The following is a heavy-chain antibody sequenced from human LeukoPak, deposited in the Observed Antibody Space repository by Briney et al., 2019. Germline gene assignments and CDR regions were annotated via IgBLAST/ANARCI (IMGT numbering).Heavy chain of an antibody. V-gene: IGHV3-66*01. CDR2: IYSGGST. J-gene: IGHJ6*02. CDR1: GFTVSNNY. Sequence: GGSLRLSCAASGFTVSNNYMSWVRQAPGKGLEWVALIYSGGSTYYADFVKGRFTISRDKSRNTLYLQMSSLRAEDTAVYYCAGFSHKGVWGQGTTVTVSS. CDR3: AGFSHKGV.